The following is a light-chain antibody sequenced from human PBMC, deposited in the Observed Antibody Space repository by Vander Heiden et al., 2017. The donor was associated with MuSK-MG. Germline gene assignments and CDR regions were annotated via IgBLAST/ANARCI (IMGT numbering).Light chain of an antibody. J-gene: IGLJ1*01. V-gene: IGLV2-8*01. Sequence: QSALTQPPSASGSPGQSVTISCTGTSSDVGGYNYVSWYQQHPGKAPKVMIYEVTKRPSGVPDRFSGSKSGNTASLTVSGLQAEDEADYYCSADADTNNYVFGTGTKVTVL. CDR1: SSDVGGYNY. CDR3: SADADTNNYV. CDR2: EVT.